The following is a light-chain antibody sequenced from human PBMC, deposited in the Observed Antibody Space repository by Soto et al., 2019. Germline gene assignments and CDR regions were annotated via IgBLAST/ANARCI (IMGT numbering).Light chain of an antibody. J-gene: IGKJ1*01. Sequence: ENVLTQAPGSLSLSPGERVTPSCRASQSVSSSYLAWYQQKPGQAPRLLIYGASSRATGIPDRFSGSGSGTDFTLTISRLEPEDFAVYYCQQYGRTFGQGTKVDIK. V-gene: IGKV3-20*01. CDR1: QSVSSSY. CDR2: GAS. CDR3: QQYGRT.